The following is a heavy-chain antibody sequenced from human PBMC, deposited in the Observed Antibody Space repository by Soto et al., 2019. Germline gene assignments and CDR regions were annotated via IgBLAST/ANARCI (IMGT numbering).Heavy chain of an antibody. Sequence: SETLSLTCTVSGGSISSSSYYWGWIRQPPGKGLEWIGSIYYSGSTYYNPSLKSRVTISVDTSKNQFSLKLSSVTAADTAVYYCASWQNTIFGVVRGESIALDVMAVWLQGTPVTFS. D-gene: IGHD3-3*01. CDR3: ASWQNTIFGVVRGESIALDVMAV. V-gene: IGHV4-39*01. CDR2: IYYSGST. J-gene: IGHJ6*01. CDR1: GGSISSSSYY.